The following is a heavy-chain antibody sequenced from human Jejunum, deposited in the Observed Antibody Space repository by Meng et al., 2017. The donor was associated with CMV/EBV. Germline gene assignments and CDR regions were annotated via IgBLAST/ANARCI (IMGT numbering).Heavy chain of an antibody. CDR3: LRGYNAQEY. D-gene: IGHD1-1*01. V-gene: IGHV3-48*03. Sequence: LSCAASGFTFSSYEMNWVRQAPGKGLEWLSYISSTDTIYYADSVKGRFTISRDNAKNSLFLQMNSLRSDDTAVYYCLRGYNAQEYWGQGTLVTVSS. J-gene: IGHJ4*02. CDR1: GFTFSSYE. CDR2: ISSTDTI.